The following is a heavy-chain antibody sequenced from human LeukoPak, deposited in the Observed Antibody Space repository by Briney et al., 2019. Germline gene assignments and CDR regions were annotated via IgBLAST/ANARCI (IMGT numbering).Heavy chain of an antibody. D-gene: IGHD3-3*01. CDR3: AKDHRPYYDFWSGSFWYYFDY. CDR1: GFTFSSYA. CDR2: ISGSGGST. J-gene: IGHJ4*02. V-gene: IGHV3-23*01. Sequence: PGGSLRLSCAASGFTFSSYAMSLVRQAPGKGLEWVSAISGSGGSTYYADSVKGRFTISRDNSKNTLYLQMNSLRAEDTAVYYCAKDHRPYYDFWSGSFWYYFDYWGQGTLVTVSS.